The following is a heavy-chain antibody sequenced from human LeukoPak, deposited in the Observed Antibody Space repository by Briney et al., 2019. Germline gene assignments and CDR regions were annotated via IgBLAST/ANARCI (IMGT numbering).Heavy chain of an antibody. CDR2: IYYSGST. CDR1: GGSISSSSYY. D-gene: IGHD2-2*01. J-gene: IGHJ4*02. Sequence: SETLSLTCTVSGGSISSSSYYWGWIRQPPGKGLEWIGSIYYSGSTYYNPSLKSRVTISVDTSKNQFSLKLSSVTAADTAVYYCARQVAPKFCSSTSCHDNVVDYWGQGTLVTVSS. CDR3: ARQVAPKFCSSTSCHDNVVDY. V-gene: IGHV4-39*01.